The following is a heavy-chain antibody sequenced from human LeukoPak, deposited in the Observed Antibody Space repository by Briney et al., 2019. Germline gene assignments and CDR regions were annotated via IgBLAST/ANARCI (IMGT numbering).Heavy chain of an antibody. CDR3: AKDRGSGWYLN. D-gene: IGHD6-19*01. V-gene: IGHV3-7*03. CDR2: IKQDGSEK. J-gene: IGHJ4*02. Sequence: GGSLRLSCAASGFTFSSYWMSWVRQAPGKGLEWVANIKQDGSEKYYVDSVKGRFTISRDNSKNTLYLQMNSLRAEDTAVYYCAKDRGSGWYLNWGQGTLVTVSS. CDR1: GFTFSSYW.